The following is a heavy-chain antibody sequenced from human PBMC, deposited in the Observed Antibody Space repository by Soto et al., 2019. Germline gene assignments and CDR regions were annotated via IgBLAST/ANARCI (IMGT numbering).Heavy chain of an antibody. CDR3: SRGTYYPQSSGLHADY. CDR1: RFSFNDYA. J-gene: IGHJ4*02. D-gene: IGHD3-22*01. V-gene: IGHV3-30*03. CDR2: ISSDGHHQ. Sequence: GGSLRLSCATSRFSFNDYAMYWVRQAPGQGLEWVAIISSDGHHQFYLDNLRGRFTVSRDNSKNTPYLQMNSLRPEDTAVYYCSRGTYYPQSSGLHADYWGPGTVVTVSS.